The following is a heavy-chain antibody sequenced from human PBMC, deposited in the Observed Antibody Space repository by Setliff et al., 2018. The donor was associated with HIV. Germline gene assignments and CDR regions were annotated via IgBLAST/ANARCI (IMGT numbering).Heavy chain of an antibody. J-gene: IGHJ6*02. CDR3: VRGITTCWDV. CDR2: IRQDGTDK. D-gene: IGHD4-4*01. Sequence: PGGSLRLSCAASGFAFSSHQMSWVRQAPGKGLEWVAKIRQDGTDKYYVDSVKGRFTISRDNAKNTLYLQMNSLRAEDTAVYYCVRGITTCWDVWGQGTTVTVSS. CDR1: GFAFSSHQ. V-gene: IGHV3-7*01.